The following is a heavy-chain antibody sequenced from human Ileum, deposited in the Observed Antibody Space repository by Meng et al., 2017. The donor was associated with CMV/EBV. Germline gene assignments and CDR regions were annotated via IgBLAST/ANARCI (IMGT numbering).Heavy chain of an antibody. V-gene: IGHV4-30-4*01. CDR3: AIFHHDNSLSSNYFDS. J-gene: IGHJ4*02. Sequence: SIRRGEAYWRSIRQPPGRGPEGIAYMHHTGSAYDHPSLQSRVAISGDTSNNPFLLKFSSITAADTAVYYCAIFHHDNSLSSNYFDSWGQGALVTVSS. CDR2: MHHTGSA. D-gene: IGHD2-21*01. CDR1: SIRRGEAY.